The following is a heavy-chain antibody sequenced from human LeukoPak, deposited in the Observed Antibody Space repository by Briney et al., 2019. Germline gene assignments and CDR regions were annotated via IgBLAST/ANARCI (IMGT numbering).Heavy chain of an antibody. J-gene: IGHJ6*04. Sequence: RSLRLSCAASGFIFSRYGMHWVRQAPGKGLEWVAVIWYDGTDKYYADSVRGRFTISRDNSKNTLYLQMNSLRAEDTAVYYCARANYGSGSNYYYGMDVWGKGTTVTVSS. CDR3: ARANYGSGSNYYYGMDV. CDR2: IWYDGTDK. D-gene: IGHD3-10*01. V-gene: IGHV3-33*01. CDR1: GFIFSRYG.